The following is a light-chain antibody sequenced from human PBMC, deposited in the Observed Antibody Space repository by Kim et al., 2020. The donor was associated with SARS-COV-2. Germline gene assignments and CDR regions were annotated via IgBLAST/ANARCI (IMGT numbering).Light chain of an antibody. CDR3: YSTDSSGNHYV. V-gene: IGLV3-10*01. J-gene: IGLJ1*01. CDR2: EAS. Sequence: SYELTQPPSVSVSPGQTARITCSGDALPKKYAYWYQQKSGQAPVLVIYEASKRPSGIPERFSGSSSGTMATLTISGAQVEDEADYYCYSTDSSGNHYVFG. CDR1: ALPKKY.